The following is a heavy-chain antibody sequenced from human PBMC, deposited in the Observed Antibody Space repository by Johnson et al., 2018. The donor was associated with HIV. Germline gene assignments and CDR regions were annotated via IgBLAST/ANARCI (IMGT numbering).Heavy chain of an antibody. Sequence: VQLVESGGGVVQPGRSLRLSCAASGFTFSSYAMSWVRQAPGKGLEWVSAISGSGGSTYYADSVKGRFTISRDNSKNTLYLQMNSLRAEDTAVYYCAKDEIAAPLAFDIWGQGTMVTVSS. CDR3: AKDEIAAPLAFDI. D-gene: IGHD6-25*01. CDR1: GFTFSSYA. J-gene: IGHJ3*02. CDR2: ISGSGGST. V-gene: IGHV3-23*04.